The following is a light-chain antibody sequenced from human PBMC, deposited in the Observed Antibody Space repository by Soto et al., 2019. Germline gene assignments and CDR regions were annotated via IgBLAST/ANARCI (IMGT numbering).Light chain of an antibody. Sequence: EIVMTQSPATLSVSPGEGATLSCRASQNIRSKLAWYQQKPGQAPRLLISGASTRATGIPVRFSGSGSGTEFALAISSLQSEDFAVYYCQQRADWPITFGQGTRLEIK. V-gene: IGKV3-15*01. CDR3: QQRADWPIT. CDR2: GAS. CDR1: QNIRSK. J-gene: IGKJ5*01.